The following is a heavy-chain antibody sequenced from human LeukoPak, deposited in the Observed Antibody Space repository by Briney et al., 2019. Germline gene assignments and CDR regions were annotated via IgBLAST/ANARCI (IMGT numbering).Heavy chain of an antibody. J-gene: IGHJ4*02. CDR2: TSYDGSNT. CDR3: ARDPMADFDY. V-gene: IGHV3-30-3*01. D-gene: IGHD2-8*01. Sequence: GRSLRLSCAASGFTFRSYAMHWVRQAPGKGLEWVAVTSYDGSNTYYADSVKGRFTISRDNSKNTLYLQMNSLRAEDTAVYYCARDPMADFDYWGQGTLVTVSS. CDR1: GFTFRSYA.